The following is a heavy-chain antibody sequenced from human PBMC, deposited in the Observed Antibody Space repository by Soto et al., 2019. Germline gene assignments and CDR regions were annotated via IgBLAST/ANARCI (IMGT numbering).Heavy chain of an antibody. CDR3: AVVINWSAP. V-gene: IGHV4-34*01. CDR2: INQSGST. J-gene: IGHJ5*02. CDR1: GGSFGGHY. Sequence: SDTLSLTCAVYGGSFGGHYWTWIRQSPGKGLEWIGEINQSGSTNYNPSLKSRVTMSVDTSKNQFSLKLNSVTAADTAIYYCAVVINWSAPWGQGTLVTVSS. D-gene: IGHD2-2*01.